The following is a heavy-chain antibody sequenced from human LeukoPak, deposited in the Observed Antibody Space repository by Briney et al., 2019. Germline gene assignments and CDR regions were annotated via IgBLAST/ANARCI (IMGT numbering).Heavy chain of an antibody. D-gene: IGHD3-22*01. CDR2: IGSSGSPT. Sequence: GGSLRPSCAASGFAFSSYNMNWVRQAPGKGLEWISYIGSSGSPTHYADSVGGRFTISRDNAKNSLYLQMNSLRDEDTAVYFCARRPYSDTSGRLSDVWGQGTTVTVSS. CDR3: ARRPYSDTSGRLSDV. V-gene: IGHV3-48*02. J-gene: IGHJ6*02. CDR1: GFAFSSYN.